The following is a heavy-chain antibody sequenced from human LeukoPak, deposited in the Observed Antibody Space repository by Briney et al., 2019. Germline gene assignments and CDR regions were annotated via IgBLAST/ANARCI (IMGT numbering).Heavy chain of an antibody. CDR3: ARDFRDPLTYYDFWSGYYTTGLDYYYGMDV. D-gene: IGHD3-3*01. CDR1: GFTFSSYS. CDR2: ISSSSSTI. J-gene: IGHJ6*02. Sequence: TGGSLRLSCAASGFTFSSYSMNWVRQAPGKGLEWVSYISSSSSTIYYADSVKGRFTISRDNAKNSLYLQMNSLRDEDTAVYYCARDFRDPLTYYDFWSGYYTTGLDYYYGMDVWGQGTTVTVSS. V-gene: IGHV3-48*02.